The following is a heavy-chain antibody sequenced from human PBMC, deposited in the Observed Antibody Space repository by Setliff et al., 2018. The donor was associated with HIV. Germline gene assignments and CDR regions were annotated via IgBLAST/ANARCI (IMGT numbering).Heavy chain of an antibody. V-gene: IGHV5-51*01. CDR1: GYRFTSYW. D-gene: IGHD6-13*01. CDR2: IYPGDSDT. Sequence: GESLKISCKASGYRFTSYWIAWVRQMPGKGLEWMGIIYPGDSDTRYSPSFQGQVTISVDKSLDSAYLQWNTLKASDTAMYYCARGSSLTWFDPWGQGTLVTVSS. CDR3: ARGSSLTWFDP. J-gene: IGHJ5*02.